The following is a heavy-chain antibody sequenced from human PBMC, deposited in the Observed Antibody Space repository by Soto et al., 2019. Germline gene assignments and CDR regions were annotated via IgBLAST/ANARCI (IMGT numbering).Heavy chain of an antibody. Sequence: SETLSLTCTVSGGSISSYYWSWIRQPPGKGLEWIGYIYYSGSTNYNPSLKSRVTISVDTSKNQFSLKLSSVTAADTAVYYCARTTTVTTKYYYYYYGMDVWGQGTTVTVSS. CDR1: GGSISSYY. CDR2: IYYSGST. D-gene: IGHD4-17*01. J-gene: IGHJ6*02. CDR3: ARTTTVTTKYYYYYYGMDV. V-gene: IGHV4-59*01.